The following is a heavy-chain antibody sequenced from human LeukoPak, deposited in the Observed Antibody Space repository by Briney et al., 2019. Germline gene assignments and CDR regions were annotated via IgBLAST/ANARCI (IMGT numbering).Heavy chain of an antibody. CDR2: ISSSNSTI. D-gene: IGHD3-3*01. J-gene: IGHJ6*03. Sequence: GSMRLSCAASGFTVSRNYMNWVRQAPGKGLEWVSYISSSNSTIYYADSVKGRFTISRDNAKNSLYLQMNSLRAEDAAVYYCAREEGAPFGVDPPMDVWGKGTTVSVSS. CDR3: AREEGAPFGVDPPMDV. V-gene: IGHV3-48*01. CDR1: GFTVSRNY.